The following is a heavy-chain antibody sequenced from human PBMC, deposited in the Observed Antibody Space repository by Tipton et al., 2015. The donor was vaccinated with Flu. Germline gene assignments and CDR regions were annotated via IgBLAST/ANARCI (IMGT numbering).Heavy chain of an antibody. D-gene: IGHD7-27*01. Sequence: LRLSCTVSGGSISPFYWNWIRQSPGKGLEWIGEINHSGSTNYNPSLKSRVTISADTSKKQFSLRLTSVTAADTAVYYCASKVANWGLWEPLDYWGHGTLVTVSS. V-gene: IGHV4-34*01. CDR3: ASKVANWGLWEPLDY. CDR2: INHSGST. J-gene: IGHJ4*01. CDR1: GGSISPFY.